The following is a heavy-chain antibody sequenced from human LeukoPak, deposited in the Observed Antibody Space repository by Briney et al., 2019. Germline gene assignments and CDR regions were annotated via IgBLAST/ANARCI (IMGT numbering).Heavy chain of an antibody. J-gene: IGHJ4*02. CDR2: ISGSGGST. V-gene: IGHV3-23*01. D-gene: IGHD6-13*01. CDR3: AISSWYLSASLYYFHY. Sequence: GGSLRLSCAASGFTFSSYAMSWVRQAPGKGLEWVSAISGSGGSTYYADSVKGRFTISRDNSKNTLYLQMNSLRAEDTAVYYCAISSWYLSASLYYFHYWGQGTLVTVSS. CDR1: GFTFSSYA.